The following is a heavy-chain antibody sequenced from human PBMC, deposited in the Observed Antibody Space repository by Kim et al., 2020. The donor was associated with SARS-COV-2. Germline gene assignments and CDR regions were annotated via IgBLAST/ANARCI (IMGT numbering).Heavy chain of an antibody. D-gene: IGHD5-18*01. V-gene: IGHV1-8*01. Sequence: ASVKVSCKASGYTFGSYDFNWVRQATGQGLEWMGWMNPNSGDTDYAQKFQGRVTMTRDTSINTAYMELSSLTSEDAAVYYCARGSMYIQEWGYGYYFCAMDVWGQGTTVTVSS. CDR3: ARGSMYIQEWGYGYYFCAMDV. J-gene: IGHJ6*02. CDR1: GYTFGSYD. CDR2: MNPNSGDT.